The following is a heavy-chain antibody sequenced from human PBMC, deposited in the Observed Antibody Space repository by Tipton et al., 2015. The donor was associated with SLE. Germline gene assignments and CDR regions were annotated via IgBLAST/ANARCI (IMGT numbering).Heavy chain of an antibody. CDR1: GGSISSSSYY. Sequence: TLSLTCTVSGGSISSSSYYWGWIRQPPGKGLEWIGYIYNIGGTNYNPSLMGRVSMSMDTSKNQFFLKLNSVTAADTAIYYCARKKTVGRYNYFDPWGQGTLVTVSS. D-gene: IGHD1-14*01. V-gene: IGHV4-61*05. CDR3: ARKKTVGRYNYFDP. CDR2: IYNIGGT. J-gene: IGHJ5*02.